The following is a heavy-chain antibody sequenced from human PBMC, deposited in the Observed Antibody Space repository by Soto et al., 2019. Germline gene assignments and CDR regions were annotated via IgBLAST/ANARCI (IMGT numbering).Heavy chain of an antibody. J-gene: IGHJ6*02. D-gene: IGHD3-3*01. Sequence: AXSVNVSCKASVGTFRSYAISWVRQAPGQGLEWMGGIIPIFGTANYAQKFQGRVTITAGKSTSTAYMELSSLRSEDTAVYYCARDNGVFKRFLEWHYYGMDVWGQGTTVTASS. CDR2: IIPIFGTA. CDR1: VGTFRSYA. CDR3: ARDNGVFKRFLEWHYYGMDV. V-gene: IGHV1-69*06.